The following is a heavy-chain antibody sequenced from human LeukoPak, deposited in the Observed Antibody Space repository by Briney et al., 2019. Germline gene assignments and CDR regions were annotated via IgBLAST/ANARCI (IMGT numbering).Heavy chain of an antibody. CDR3: ARTGEYYYDSSGSDY. D-gene: IGHD3-22*01. CDR1: GGSISSSSYY. V-gene: IGHV4-39*07. Sequence: PSETLSLTCTVSGGSISSSSYYWGWIRQPPGKGLEWIGSIYYSGSTYYNPSLKSRVTISVDTSKNQFSLKLSSVTAADTAVYYCARTGEYYYDSSGSDYWGQGTLVTVSS. J-gene: IGHJ4*02. CDR2: IYYSGST.